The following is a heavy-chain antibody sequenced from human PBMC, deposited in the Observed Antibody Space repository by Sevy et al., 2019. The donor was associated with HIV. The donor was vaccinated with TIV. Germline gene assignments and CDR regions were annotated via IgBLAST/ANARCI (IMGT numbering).Heavy chain of an antibody. V-gene: IGHV3-74*01. CDR2: INSDGSTT. J-gene: IGHJ4*02. D-gene: IGHD3-22*01. CDR1: GFTFSSYW. CDR3: ARRSQDSSGYYYFDY. Sequence: GGSLRLSCAASGFTFSSYWMHWVRQAPGKGLVWVSRINSDGSTTSYADSVKGRFTISRDNAKNTLYLQMNSLRADDTAVYYCARRSQDSSGYYYFDYWGQGTLVTVSS.